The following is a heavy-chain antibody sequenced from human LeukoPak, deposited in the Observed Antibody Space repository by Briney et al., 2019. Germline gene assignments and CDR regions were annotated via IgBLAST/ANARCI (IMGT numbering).Heavy chain of an antibody. V-gene: IGHV4-59*08. CDR2: IYYSGST. CDR1: GGSISSYY. Sequence: PSETLSLTCTVSGGSISSYYWSWIRQPPGKGLEWIGYIYYSGSTNYNPSLKSRVTISVDKSKNQFSLKLSSVTAADTAVYYCASGLWFGELLYGWFDPWGQGTLVTVSS. J-gene: IGHJ5*02. CDR3: ASGLWFGELLYGWFDP. D-gene: IGHD3-10*01.